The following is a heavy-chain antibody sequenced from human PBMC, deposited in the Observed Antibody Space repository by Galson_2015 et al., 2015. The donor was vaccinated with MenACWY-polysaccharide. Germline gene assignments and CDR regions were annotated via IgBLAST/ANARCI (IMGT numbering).Heavy chain of an antibody. CDR3: AKNTSQAAGSAPYYYGLDV. CDR2: ISGSGGTT. CDR1: GFTFSSCA. D-gene: IGHD6-13*01. V-gene: IGHV3-23*01. J-gene: IGHJ6*02. Sequence: SLRLSCAASGFTFSSCAMSWVRQAPGKGLEWVSGISGSGGTTYYADSVKGRFTISRDNSKNTLYLQMNSLRAEDTAVYYCAKNTSQAAGSAPYYYGLDVWGLGTTVTVSS.